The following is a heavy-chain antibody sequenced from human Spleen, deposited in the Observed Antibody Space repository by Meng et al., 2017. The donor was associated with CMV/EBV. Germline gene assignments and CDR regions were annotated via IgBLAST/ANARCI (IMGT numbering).Heavy chain of an antibody. CDR2: ISASGGST. CDR1: GFTFTTYA. J-gene: IGHJ4*02. D-gene: IGHD1-7*01. V-gene: IGHV3-23*01. Sequence: SGFTFTTYAMNWVRQAPGKGLEWVSAISASGGSTYYADSVKGRFTISRDNSNNTLYLQMNSLRAEDTAVYYCARAGLWNYTPRNYFDYWGQGTLVTVSS. CDR3: ARAGLWNYTPRNYFDY.